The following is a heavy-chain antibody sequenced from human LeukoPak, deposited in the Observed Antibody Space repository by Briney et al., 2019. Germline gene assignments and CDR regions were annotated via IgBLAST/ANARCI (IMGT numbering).Heavy chain of an antibody. CDR1: GFTFRSYS. J-gene: IGHJ4*02. D-gene: IGHD5-18*01. CDR2: IKQDGSEK. V-gene: IGHV3-7*01. CDR3: ARTLFKDTAMVRTFDY. Sequence: PGGSLRLSCAASGFTFRSYSVNWVRQAPGKGLEWVANIKQDGSEKYYVDSVKGRFTISRDNAKNSLYLQMNSLRAEDTAVYYCARTLFKDTAMVRTFDYWGQGTLVTVSS.